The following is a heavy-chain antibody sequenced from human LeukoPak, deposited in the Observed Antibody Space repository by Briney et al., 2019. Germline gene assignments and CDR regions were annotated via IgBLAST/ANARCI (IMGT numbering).Heavy chain of an antibody. V-gene: IGHV4-38-2*02. D-gene: IGHD2-15*01. Sequence: PSETLSLTCTVSGYSISSGYYWGWIRQPPGQGLEWIGSIYHSGRTFYNPSLKSRVTISVDTSKNQFSLKLTSVTAADTAVYYCARYCSGGSCYPIGEDYWGQGTLVTVSS. CDR1: GYSISSGYY. CDR2: IYHSGRT. CDR3: ARYCSGGSCYPIGEDY. J-gene: IGHJ4*02.